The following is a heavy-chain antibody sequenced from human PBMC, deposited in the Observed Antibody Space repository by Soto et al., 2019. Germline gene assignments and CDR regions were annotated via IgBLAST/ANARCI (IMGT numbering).Heavy chain of an antibody. CDR1: GYMFTKSA. CDR3: ARDGVAAGNISFDY. J-gene: IGHJ4*01. CDR2: ISGDSGNT. Sequence: ASVKVSCKASGYMFTKSAMHWVRQAPGQRLEWMGWISGDSGNTKYSPKLQDRVTITRDTSASTAYMELSSLRSEDTALYYCARDGVAAGNISFDYWGQGTLVTVSS. D-gene: IGHD6-19*01. V-gene: IGHV1-3*01.